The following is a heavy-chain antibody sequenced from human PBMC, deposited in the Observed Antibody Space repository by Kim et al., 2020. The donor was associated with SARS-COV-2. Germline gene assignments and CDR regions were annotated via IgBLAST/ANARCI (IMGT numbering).Heavy chain of an antibody. CDR2: ISSSSSTI. Sequence: VGALRLSCAASGFTFSSYSMNWVRQAQGKGLEWVSYISSSSSTIYYADSVKGRFTISRDNAKNLLYLQMNSLRDEDTAVYYCARDRDIVVVIAIFSDI. CDR1: GFTFSSYS. D-gene: IGHD2-21*01. J-gene: IGHJ3*02. CDR3: ARDRDIVVVIAIFSDI. V-gene: IGHV3-48*02.